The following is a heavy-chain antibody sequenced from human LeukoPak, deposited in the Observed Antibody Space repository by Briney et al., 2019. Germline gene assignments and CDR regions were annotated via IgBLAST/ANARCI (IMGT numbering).Heavy chain of an antibody. CDR1: GGTFGSYT. Sequence: ASVKVSCKASGGTFGSYTISWVRQAPGQGLEWMGRIIPILGIANYAQKFQGRVTITADKSTSTAYMELSSLRSEDTAVYYCAVGGSSWYYFDYWGQGTLVTVSS. CDR2: IIPILGIA. CDR3: AVGGSSWYYFDY. J-gene: IGHJ4*02. D-gene: IGHD6-13*01. V-gene: IGHV1-69*02.